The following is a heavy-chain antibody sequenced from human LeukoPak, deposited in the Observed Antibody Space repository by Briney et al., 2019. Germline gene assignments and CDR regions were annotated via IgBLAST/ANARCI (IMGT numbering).Heavy chain of an antibody. V-gene: IGHV3-30-3*01. CDR3: ARDQFQLLYFDY. CDR2: TSYDGSNK. J-gene: IGHJ4*02. CDR1: GFTFSSYT. D-gene: IGHD2-2*01. Sequence: PGGSLRLSCAASGFTFSSYTMHWVRQAPGKGLEWVAMTSYDGSNKYYADSVKGRFTISRDNSKNTLYLQMNSLRAEDTAVYYCARDQFQLLYFDYWGQGTLVTVSS.